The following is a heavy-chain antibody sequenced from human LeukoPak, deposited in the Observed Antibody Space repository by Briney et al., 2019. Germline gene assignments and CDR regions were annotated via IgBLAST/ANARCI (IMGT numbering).Heavy chain of an antibody. CDR2: IYYSGST. CDR3: ARGGYVISSGYYLNWFDP. Sequence: SETLSLTCTVSGGSISSYYWSWIRQPPGKGLEWIGYIYYSGSTNYNPSLKSRVTISVDTSKNQFSLKLSSVTAADTAVYYCARGGYVISSGYYLNWFDPWGQGTLVTVSS. D-gene: IGHD3-22*01. CDR1: GGSISSYY. V-gene: IGHV4-59*01. J-gene: IGHJ5*02.